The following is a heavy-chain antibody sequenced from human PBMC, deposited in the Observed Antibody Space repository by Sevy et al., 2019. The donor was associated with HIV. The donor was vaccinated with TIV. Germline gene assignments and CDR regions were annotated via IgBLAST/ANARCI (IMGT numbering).Heavy chain of an antibody. D-gene: IGHD2-2*01. Sequence: GGSLRLSCAASGFTFSDYYMNWVRQAPGKGLEWVSSISGRSSSIHYADSVRGRFTISRDNAKNSLYLQMNSLRVDDTAVYFCARDGGCSSTSCLLYFDSWGQGALVTVSS. CDR3: ARDGGCSSTSCLLYFDS. V-gene: IGHV3-21*01. J-gene: IGHJ4*02. CDR1: GFTFSDYY. CDR2: ISGRSSSI.